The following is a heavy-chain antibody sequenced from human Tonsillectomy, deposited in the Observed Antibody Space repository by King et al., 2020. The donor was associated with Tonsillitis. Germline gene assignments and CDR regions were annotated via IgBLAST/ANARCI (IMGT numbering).Heavy chain of an antibody. V-gene: IGHV3-30*09. J-gene: IGHJ4*02. CDR3: ARGVPAAPRGQGIDY. CDR1: GFTFSDFS. D-gene: IGHD6-25*01. CDR2: ISYDYGSDK. Sequence: VQLVESGGGVVQPGRSLRLSCAASGFTFSDFSMHWVRQAPGKGLEWVAVISYDYGSDKYYADFVKGRFAISRDKDTLYLQMNSLRAEDTAVYYCARGVPAAPRGQGIDYWGQGALVTVSP.